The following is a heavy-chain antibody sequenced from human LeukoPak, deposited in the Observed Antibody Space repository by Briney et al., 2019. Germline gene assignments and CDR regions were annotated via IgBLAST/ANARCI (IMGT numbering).Heavy chain of an antibody. Sequence: ASVKVSCKASGYTFTSYGISWVRQAPGQGLEWMGWISAYNGNTNYAQELQGRVTMTTDTSTSTAYMELRSLRSDDTAVYYCARDILIFGVVISYNWFDPWGQGTLVTVSS. CDR1: GYTFTSYG. CDR3: ARDILIFGVVISYNWFDP. V-gene: IGHV1-18*01. D-gene: IGHD3/OR15-3a*01. J-gene: IGHJ5*02. CDR2: ISAYNGNT.